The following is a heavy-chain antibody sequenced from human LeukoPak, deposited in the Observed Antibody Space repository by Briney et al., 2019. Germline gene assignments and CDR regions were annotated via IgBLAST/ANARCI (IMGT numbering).Heavy chain of an antibody. Sequence: SWTLPLTCTFSAGSISSSSYHWGWIRQPPGEGLEWVGSSYYVERTYYNPSLKSRVTISVDTSKNQFSLKLSSVTAADTAVYYCARQGKVPAAMAYYYYDVYMDVWGKGSTVTVSS. CDR2: SYYVERT. CDR1: AGSISSSSYH. J-gene: IGHJ6*03. V-gene: IGHV4-39*01. CDR3: ARQGKVPAAMAYYYYDVYMDV. D-gene: IGHD2-2*01.